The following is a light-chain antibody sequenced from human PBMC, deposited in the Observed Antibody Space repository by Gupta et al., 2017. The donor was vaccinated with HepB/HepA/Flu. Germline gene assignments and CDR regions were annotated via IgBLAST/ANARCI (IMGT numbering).Light chain of an antibody. CDR2: TND. V-gene: IGLV1-40*01. J-gene: IGLJ3*02. CDR1: SSNIGAGYG. CDR3: QSFDSGLTGPL. Sequence: QSVLTQPPSVSGAPGQRVTISCTGSSSNIGAGYGVHWYQKLPGTAPRRLIYTNDNRPSGVPDRFSASKSGTSASLAITGLQAEDEADYYCQSFDSGLTGPLFGGGTKLTVL.